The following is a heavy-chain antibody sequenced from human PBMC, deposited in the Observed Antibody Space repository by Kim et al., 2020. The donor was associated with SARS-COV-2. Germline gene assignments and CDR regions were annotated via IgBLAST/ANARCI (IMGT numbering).Heavy chain of an antibody. CDR2: ISASGDST. Sequence: GGSLRLSCAASGFAFSNYAMSWVRQAPGKGLEWISGISASGDSTYYAVSVKGRFTISRDNSKNTLWLQMNSLRVEDTAVYYYAKDHLKYDSNWDPNWFDP. CDR1: GFAFSNYA. J-gene: IGHJ5*02. D-gene: IGHD3-22*01. V-gene: IGHV3-23*01. CDR3: AKDHLKYDSNWDPNWFDP.